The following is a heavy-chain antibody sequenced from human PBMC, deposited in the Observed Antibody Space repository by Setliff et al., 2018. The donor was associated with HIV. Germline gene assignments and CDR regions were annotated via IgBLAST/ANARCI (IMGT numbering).Heavy chain of an antibody. Sequence: PSETLSLPCNVSGGSISSGSYYWGWSRQPPGKGLEWIGSISYSGRSYYNPSLKSRVTISVDTSKNHFSPRLDSVTAADTAVYYCARVPRQLLKGAAAYFDYWGQGSLVTVSS. J-gene: IGHJ4*02. CDR1: GGSISSGSYY. CDR2: ISYSGRS. V-gene: IGHV4-39*02. CDR3: ARVPRQLLKGAAAYFDY. D-gene: IGHD5-18*01.